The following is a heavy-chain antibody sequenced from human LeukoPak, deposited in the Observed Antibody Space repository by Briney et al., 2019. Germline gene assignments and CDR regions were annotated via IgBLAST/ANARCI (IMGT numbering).Heavy chain of an antibody. CDR1: GFTFSGSA. Sequence: PGGSLRLSCAASGFTFSGSAMHWFRQASGKGLEWVGRIRSKANSYATAYAASVKGRFTISRDDSKNTAYLQMNSLKTEDTAVYYCTSFKFFGGFDYWGQGTLVTVSS. J-gene: IGHJ4*02. V-gene: IGHV3-73*01. D-gene: IGHD2-15*01. CDR2: IRSKANSYAT. CDR3: TSFKFFGGFDY.